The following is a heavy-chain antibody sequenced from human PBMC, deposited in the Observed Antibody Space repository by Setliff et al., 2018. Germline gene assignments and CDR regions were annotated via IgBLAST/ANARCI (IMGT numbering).Heavy chain of an antibody. V-gene: IGHV7-4-1*02. CDR2: INTNTGNP. D-gene: IGHD6-6*01. Sequence: ASVKVSCKASGYTFTTYTMNWVRQAPGQGLEWMGWINTNTGNPTYAQGFTGRFVFSLDTSVSTAYLQINSLEAEDTAVYYCARGSGIYASSSRVFHYWGQGTLVTVSS. CDR3: ARGSGIYASSSRVFHY. CDR1: GYTFTTYT. J-gene: IGHJ4*02.